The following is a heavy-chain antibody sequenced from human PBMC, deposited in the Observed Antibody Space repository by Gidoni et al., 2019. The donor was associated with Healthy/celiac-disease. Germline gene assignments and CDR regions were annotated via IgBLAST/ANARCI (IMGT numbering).Heavy chain of an antibody. J-gene: IGHJ3*02. CDR1: GGSFSGYY. Sequence: QVQLQQWGAGLLKPSETLSLTCAVYGGSFSGYYWSWIRQPPGKGLEWIGEINHSGSTNYNPSLKSRVTISVDTSKNQFSLKLSSVTAADTAVYYCARDGYSYGNNDAFDIWGQGTMVTVSS. CDR2: INHSGST. V-gene: IGHV4-34*01. CDR3: ARDGYSYGNNDAFDI. D-gene: IGHD5-18*01.